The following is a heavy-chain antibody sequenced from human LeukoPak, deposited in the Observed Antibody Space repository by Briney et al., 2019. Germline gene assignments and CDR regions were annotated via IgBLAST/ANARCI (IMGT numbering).Heavy chain of an antibody. CDR3: ARDDGYPRAFGI. V-gene: IGHV4-38-2*02. J-gene: IGHJ3*02. CDR2: IYHSGST. CDR1: GYSISSGYY. Sequence: KPSETLSLTCTVSGYSISSGYYWGWIRQPPGKGLEWIGSIYHSGSTYYNPSLKSRVTISVDTSKNQFSLKLSSVTAADTAVYYCARDDGYPRAFGIWGQGTMVTVSS. D-gene: IGHD5-18*01.